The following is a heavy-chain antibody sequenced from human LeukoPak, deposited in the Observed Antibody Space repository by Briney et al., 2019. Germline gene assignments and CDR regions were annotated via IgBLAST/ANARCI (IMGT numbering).Heavy chain of an antibody. D-gene: IGHD2-15*01. Sequence: GESLKISCKGSGYSINNYWIGWVRQMPGKGLEWMGIIYPADSDIRYSSSFQGQVTISADKSISTAYLQWSSLKASDTAMYYCARQEYCSGGSCYTWFDPWGQGTLVTVSS. CDR1: GYSINNYW. J-gene: IGHJ5*02. V-gene: IGHV5-51*01. CDR2: IYPADSDI. CDR3: ARQEYCSGGSCYTWFDP.